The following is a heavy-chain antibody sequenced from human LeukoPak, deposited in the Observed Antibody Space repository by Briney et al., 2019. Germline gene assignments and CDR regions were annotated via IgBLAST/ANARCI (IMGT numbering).Heavy chain of an antibody. CDR2: ISWNSGSI. CDR3: ARGLFLSGYLDAFDI. J-gene: IGHJ3*02. Sequence: GGSLRLSCAASGFTFDDYAMHWVRQAPGKGLEWVSGISWNSGSIGYADSVKGRFTISRDNSKNTLYLQMNSLRVEDTAVYYCARGLFLSGYLDAFDIWGQGTVVTVSS. CDR1: GFTFDDYA. V-gene: IGHV3-9*01. D-gene: IGHD3-22*01.